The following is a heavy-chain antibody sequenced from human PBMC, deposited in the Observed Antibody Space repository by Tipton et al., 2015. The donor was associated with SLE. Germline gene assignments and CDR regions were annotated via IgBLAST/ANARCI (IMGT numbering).Heavy chain of an antibody. CDR3: ARDRIQLWTRYFGY. Sequence: QLVQSGAEVKKPGSSVEVSCKASGGTFSSYAISWVRQAPGQGLEWKGGIIPIFGTANYAQKLQGKVTMTADTATSTAYMELRSLRSDDTYVYYCARDRIQLWTRYFGYWGQGTLVSFSS. CDR2: IIPIFGTA. CDR1: GGTFSSYA. D-gene: IGHD5-18*01. J-gene: IGHJ4*02. V-gene: IGHV1-69*06.